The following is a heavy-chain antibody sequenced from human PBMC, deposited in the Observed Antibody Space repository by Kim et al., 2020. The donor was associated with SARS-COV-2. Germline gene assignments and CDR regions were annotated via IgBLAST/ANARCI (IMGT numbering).Heavy chain of an antibody. D-gene: IGHD2-2*01. CDR2: ITDSGDKT. V-gene: IGHV3-23*01. J-gene: IGHJ4*02. CDR3: ASFPRASLQYLVVDF. Sequence: GGSLRLSCAAAPGFTFSRYAMNWVRQTPGKGLEWVSGITDSGDKTDYADSVKGRFTISRDNSKNTLYLQMNSVRAEDTAIYYCASFPRASLQYLVVDFWGQGALVTVSS. CDR1: GFTFSRYA.